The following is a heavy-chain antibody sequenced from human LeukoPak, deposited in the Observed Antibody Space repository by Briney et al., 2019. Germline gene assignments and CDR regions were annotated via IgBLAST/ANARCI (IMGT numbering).Heavy chain of an antibody. V-gene: IGHV4-38-2*02. CDR2: IYHSGST. D-gene: IGHD3-3*01. Sequence: SETLSLTCTVSCYSISCGYYWGWIRQPPGKGLEGIRSIYHSGSTYYSPSLKRRVSISIDTSKNQFSLNLSSVTAADTAIYSCARVHSWSGPDFWGQGTLVTVSS. CDR3: ARVHSWSGPDF. J-gene: IGHJ4*02. CDR1: CYSISCGYY.